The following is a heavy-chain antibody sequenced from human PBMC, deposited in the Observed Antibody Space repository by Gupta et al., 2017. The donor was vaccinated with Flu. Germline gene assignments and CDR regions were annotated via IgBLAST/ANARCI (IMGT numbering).Heavy chain of an antibody. CDR2: ISGSGGST. CDR1: GFIFSSYA. J-gene: IGHJ4*02. D-gene: IGHD2-15*01. V-gene: IGHV3-23*01. Sequence: EVQLLESGGGLVQPGGSLRLSCTASGFIFSSYAMTWVRQAPGKGLEWVSGISGSGGSTYYADSMKGRFTISRDNSKNTLYLQMNSLRAEDTAVYYCAKDYNGPGGSIDYWGQGTLVTVSS. CDR3: AKDYNGPGGSIDY.